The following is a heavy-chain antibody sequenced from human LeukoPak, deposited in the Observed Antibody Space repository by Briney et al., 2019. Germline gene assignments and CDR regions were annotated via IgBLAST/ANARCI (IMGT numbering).Heavy chain of an antibody. CDR3: ARHVGSYGSGSYPGYYYYMDV. Sequence: KSSETLSLTCTVSGGSISSSSYYWGWIRQPPGKGLEWIGSIYYSGSTYYNPSLKSRVTISVDTSKNQFSLKLSSVTAADTAVYYCARHVGSYGSGSYPGYYYYMDVWGKGTTVTISS. J-gene: IGHJ6*03. V-gene: IGHV4-39*01. CDR1: GGSISSSSYY. D-gene: IGHD3-10*01. CDR2: IYYSGST.